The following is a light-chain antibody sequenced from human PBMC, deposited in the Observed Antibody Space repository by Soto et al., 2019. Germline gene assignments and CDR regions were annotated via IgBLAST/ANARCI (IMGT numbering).Light chain of an antibody. Sequence: QSALTQPASVSGSPGQSITISCTGTSSDAGGYNYVSWYQQHPGKAPKLMIYEVSNRPSGVSNRFSGSKSGNTASLTISGLQAEDEADYYCSSYTSSSTPGVFGTGTKLTVL. V-gene: IGLV2-14*01. CDR2: EVS. CDR3: SSYTSSSTPGV. CDR1: SSDAGGYNY. J-gene: IGLJ1*01.